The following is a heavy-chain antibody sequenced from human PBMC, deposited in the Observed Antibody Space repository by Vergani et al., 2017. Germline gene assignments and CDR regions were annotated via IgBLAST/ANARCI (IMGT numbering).Heavy chain of an antibody. J-gene: IGHJ1*01. Sequence: QVQLQQWAAGLLKPSETLSLTCAVYGGSFSGYYWSWIRQPPGKGLEWIGEINHSGSTNYNPSLKSRVTISVDTSKNQFSLKLSTVTAADTAVYYCASIIVVVTAKGASWGQGTLVTVSS. CDR3: ASIIVVVTAKGAS. CDR2: INHSGST. V-gene: IGHV4-34*01. D-gene: IGHD2-21*02. CDR1: GGSFSGYY.